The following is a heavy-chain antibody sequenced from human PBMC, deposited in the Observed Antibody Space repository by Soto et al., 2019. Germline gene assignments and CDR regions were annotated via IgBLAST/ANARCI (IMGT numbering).Heavy chain of an antibody. Sequence: EVQLVESGGDLVQPGGSLRLSCVASGFALSSFWMNWVRQAPGKGLEWVAKIKGDGSEQNSVDSVRGRFTISRDNAKNSGYLQMNSLRVDDTAVYSCTRNHVKADYCGQGTLVTFSS. CDR2: IKGDGSEQ. CDR1: GFALSSFW. D-gene: IGHD3-10*02. J-gene: IGHJ4*02. V-gene: IGHV3-7*01. CDR3: TRNHVKADY.